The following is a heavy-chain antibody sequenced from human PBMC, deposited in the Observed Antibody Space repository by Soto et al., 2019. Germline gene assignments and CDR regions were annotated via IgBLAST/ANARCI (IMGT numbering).Heavy chain of an antibody. CDR1: GYTYTNLD. Sequence: QVQLVQSGAEVKRPGASVKVSCKASGYTYTNLDINWVRQASGQGLEWMGWMNPHSDTGFAQKFQGRVTLTRDTPTSTVYMELTSLRFDDTDVYYCARYQIGEGFTAWGQGTPVTVSS. CDR2: MNPHSDT. V-gene: IGHV1-8*01. J-gene: IGHJ5*02. CDR3: ARYQIGEGFTA.